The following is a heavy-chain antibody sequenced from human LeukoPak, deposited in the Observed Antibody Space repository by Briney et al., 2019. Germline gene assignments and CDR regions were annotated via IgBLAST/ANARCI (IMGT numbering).Heavy chain of an antibody. CDR1: GFTFSSYG. D-gene: IGHD6-6*01. CDR2: IWYDGSNK. Sequence: GGSLRLSCAASGFTFSSYGMHWVRQAPGKGLEWVAVIWYDGSNKYYVDSVKGRFTISRDNSKNTLYLQMNSLRAEDTAVYYCARARSSSGNWFDPWGQGTLVTVSS. J-gene: IGHJ5*02. CDR3: ARARSSSGNWFDP. V-gene: IGHV3-33*01.